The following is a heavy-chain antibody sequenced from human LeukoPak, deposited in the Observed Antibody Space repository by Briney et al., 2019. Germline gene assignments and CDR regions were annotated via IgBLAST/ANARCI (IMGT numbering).Heavy chain of an antibody. V-gene: IGHV4-59*08. CDR2: IYYSGST. Sequence: PSETLSLTCTVSGGSISSYYWSWIRQPPGKGLEWIGYIYYSGSTNYNPSLKSRVTISVDTSKNQFSLKLSSVTAADTAVYYCARHVDTAFNWFDPLGPGNPGHRLL. CDR3: ARHVDTAFNWFDP. D-gene: IGHD5-18*01. J-gene: IGHJ5*02. CDR1: GGSISSYY.